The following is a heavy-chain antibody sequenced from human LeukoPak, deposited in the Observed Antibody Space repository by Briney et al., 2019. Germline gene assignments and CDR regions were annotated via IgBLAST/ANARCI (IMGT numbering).Heavy chain of an antibody. J-gene: IGHJ4*02. D-gene: IGHD5-24*01. V-gene: IGHV1-2*02. CDR2: INPNSGGT. Sequence: ASVTVSCKASGYTFTGYYMHWVRQAPGQGLEWMGWINPNSGGTNYAQKFQGRVTMTRDTSISTAYMDLSRLRSDDKAVYCCARIATISVRRDYWGQGTLVTVSS. CDR3: ARIATISVRRDY. CDR1: GYTFTGYY.